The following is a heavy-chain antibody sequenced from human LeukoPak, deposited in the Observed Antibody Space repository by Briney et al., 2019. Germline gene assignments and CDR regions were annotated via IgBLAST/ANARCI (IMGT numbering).Heavy chain of an antibody. D-gene: IGHD2-2*01. V-gene: IGHV3-74*01. CDR1: GFTFSIYW. J-gene: IGHJ6*03. CDR2: INSDGSST. Sequence: GGSLRLSCAASGFTFSIYWMHWVRQAPGKGLVWVSRINSDGSSTSYADSVKGRFTISRDNAKNTLYLQMNSLRAEDTAVYYCASYRSNYYYMDVWGKGTTVTVSS. CDR3: ASYRSNYYYMDV.